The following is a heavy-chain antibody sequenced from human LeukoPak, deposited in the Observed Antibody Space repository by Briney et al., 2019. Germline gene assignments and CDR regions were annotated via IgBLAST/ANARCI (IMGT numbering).Heavy chain of an antibody. V-gene: IGHV3-23*01. D-gene: IGHD3-22*01. Sequence: GGSLRLSCAASGFTFSSYAMSWVRQAPGKGLEWVSAISGSGGSTYYADPVKGRFTISRDNSKNTLYLQMNSLRAEDTAVYYCARHYYYDREGYFDYWGQGTLVTVSS. CDR1: GFTFSSYA. CDR3: ARHYYYDREGYFDY. J-gene: IGHJ4*02. CDR2: ISGSGGST.